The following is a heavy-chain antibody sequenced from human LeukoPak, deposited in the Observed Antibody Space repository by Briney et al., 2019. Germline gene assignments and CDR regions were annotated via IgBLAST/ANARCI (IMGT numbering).Heavy chain of an antibody. D-gene: IGHD3-10*01. J-gene: IGHJ4*02. CDR1: GFTVSSSY. V-gene: IGHV3-66*01. CDR3: ARDAPPLHYGSDY. Sequence: PGGSLRLSCAASGFTVSSSYMSWVRQAPGKGLEWVSVIYSGGSTYYADSVKGRFTISRDNSKNTLYLQMNSLRAEDTAVYYCARDAPPLHYGSDYWGQGTLVTVSS. CDR2: IYSGGST.